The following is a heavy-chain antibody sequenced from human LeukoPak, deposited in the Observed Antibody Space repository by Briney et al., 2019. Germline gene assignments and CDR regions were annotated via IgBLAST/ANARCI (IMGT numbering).Heavy chain of an antibody. CDR3: ARARGLLLRNWFDP. CDR2: INHSGST. Sequence: PSETLSLTCAVYGGSFSGYYWSWIRQPPGKGLEWIGEINHSGSTNYNPSLKSRVTISVDTSKNHFSLKLSSVTAADTAVYYCARARGLLLRNWFDPWGQGTLVTVSS. D-gene: IGHD3-22*01. CDR1: GGSFSGYY. J-gene: IGHJ5*02. V-gene: IGHV4-34*01.